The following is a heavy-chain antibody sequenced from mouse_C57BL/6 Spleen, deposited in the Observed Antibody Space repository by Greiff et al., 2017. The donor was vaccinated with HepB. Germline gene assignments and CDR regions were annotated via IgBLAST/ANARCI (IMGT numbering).Heavy chain of an antibody. CDR3: AGDYYGSSVYAMDY. Sequence: EVKVVESGGGLVKPGGSLKLSCAASGFTFSDYGMHWVRQAPEKGLEWVAYISSGSSTIYYADTVKGRFTISRDNAKNTLFLQMTSLRSEDTAMYYCAGDYYGSSVYAMDYWGQGTSVTVSS. V-gene: IGHV5-17*01. J-gene: IGHJ4*01. CDR1: GFTFSDYG. CDR2: ISSGSSTI. D-gene: IGHD1-1*01.